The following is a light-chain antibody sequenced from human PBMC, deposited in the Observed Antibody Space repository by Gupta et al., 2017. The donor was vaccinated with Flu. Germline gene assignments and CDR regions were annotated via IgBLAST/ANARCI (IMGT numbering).Light chain of an antibody. CDR2: WAS. Sequence: DIVMTTSPASLAVSPGVCASIDCKSSQSSFFSSNNKNYLDWYQQKPGQPPKLLIDWASTREAGVPDRVSGSGSGTEFTLTITSVQAEDVAVYYCQQHDKTNTFGGGTKVEIK. V-gene: IGKV4-1*01. CDR1: QSSFFSSNNKNY. J-gene: IGKJ4*01. CDR3: QQHDKTNT.